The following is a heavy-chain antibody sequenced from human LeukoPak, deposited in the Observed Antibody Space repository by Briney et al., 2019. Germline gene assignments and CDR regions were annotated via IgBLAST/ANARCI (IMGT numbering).Heavy chain of an antibody. CDR2: ISAYNGNT. Sequence: ASVKVSCKASGYTFTSYGISWVRQAPGQGLEWVGWISAYNGNTNYAQKLQGRVTMTTDTSTSTAYMELRSLRSDDTAVYYCASWEYDYSSGWYGSFDYWGQGTLVTVSS. CDR1: GYTFTSYG. D-gene: IGHD6-19*01. J-gene: IGHJ4*02. CDR3: ASWEYDYSSGWYGSFDY. V-gene: IGHV1-18*01.